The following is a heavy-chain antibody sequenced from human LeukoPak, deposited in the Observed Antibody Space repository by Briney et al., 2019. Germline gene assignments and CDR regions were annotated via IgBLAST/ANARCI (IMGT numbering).Heavy chain of an antibody. CDR1: GGSISSYY. V-gene: IGHV4-59*01. Sequence: SETLSLTCTVSGGSISSYYRSWIRQPPGKGLEWIGNIYDRGSTKYNPSLKSRVTISVDTSKNQFSLRLSSVTAADTAVYYCARGRTFGNWGQGTLVTVSS. J-gene: IGHJ4*02. CDR2: IYDRGST. CDR3: ARGRTFGN.